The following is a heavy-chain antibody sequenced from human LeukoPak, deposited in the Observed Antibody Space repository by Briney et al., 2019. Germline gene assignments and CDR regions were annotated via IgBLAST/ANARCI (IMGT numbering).Heavy chain of an antibody. CDR2: IIPIFGTA. Sequence: SVKVSCKASGYTFTSYGISWVRQAPGQGLEWMGGIIPIFGTANYAQKFQGRVTITADESTSTAYMELSSLRSEDTAVYYCARDSDYGDYFDYWGQGTLVTVSS. J-gene: IGHJ4*02. CDR3: ARDSDYGDYFDY. V-gene: IGHV1-69*13. D-gene: IGHD4-17*01. CDR1: GYTFTSYG.